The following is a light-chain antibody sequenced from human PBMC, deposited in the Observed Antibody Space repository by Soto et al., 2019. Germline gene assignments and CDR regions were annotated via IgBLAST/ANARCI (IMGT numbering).Light chain of an antibody. V-gene: IGKV1D-12*01. CDR2: AAS. J-gene: IGKJ5*01. Sequence: DIQMTQSPASVAAPVGDRVTMSYRASQGISSWLAWYQRKPGRAPKLLIYAASRLQAGVPLRFSGSGSGTDFTVTISDLQPGDFATYYCQQLNSFPLTFGQGTRLEIK. CDR1: QGISSW. CDR3: QQLNSFPLT.